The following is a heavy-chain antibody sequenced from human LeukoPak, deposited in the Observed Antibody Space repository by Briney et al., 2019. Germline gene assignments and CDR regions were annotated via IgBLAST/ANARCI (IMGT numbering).Heavy chain of an antibody. CDR3: TRGSDTVFGVSRDGFDY. CDR2: IRSKPYGGTT. D-gene: IGHD3-3*01. Sequence: GGSLRLSCTASGFTFGDYVVSWFRQAPGKGLDRVGFIRSKPYGGTTEYAASVEGRFTISRDDSKSIAYLQMNSLKTEDTGVYYCTRGSDTVFGVSRDGFDYWGQGTLVTVSS. J-gene: IGHJ4*02. V-gene: IGHV3-49*03. CDR1: GFTFGDYV.